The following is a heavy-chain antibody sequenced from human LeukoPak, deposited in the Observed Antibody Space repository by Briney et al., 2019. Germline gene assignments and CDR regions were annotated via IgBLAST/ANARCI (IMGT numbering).Heavy chain of an antibody. CDR2: FDPEDGET. J-gene: IGHJ4*02. CDR3: ATAKLVVVTRSFDY. D-gene: IGHD2-15*01. CDR1: GYTLTELS. V-gene: IGHV1-24*01. Sequence: ASVKVSCKVSGYTLTELSMHWVRQAPGKGLEWMGGFDPEDGETIYAQKFQGRVTMTEDTSTDTAYMELSSLRSEDTAVYYCATAKLVVVTRSFDYWGLGTLVTVSS.